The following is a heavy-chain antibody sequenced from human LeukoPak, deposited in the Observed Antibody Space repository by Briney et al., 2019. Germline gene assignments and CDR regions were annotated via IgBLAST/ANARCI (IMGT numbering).Heavy chain of an antibody. V-gene: IGHV4-59*12. CDR1: GGSISSYY. CDR3: ARAGYSSSWYIIDYYGMDV. J-gene: IGHJ6*02. CDR2: IYYSGST. Sequence: SETLSLTCTVSGGSISSYYWSWIRQPPGKGLEWIGYIYYSGSTYYNPSLKSRVTISVDTSKNQFSLKLSSVTAADTAVYYCARAGYSSSWYIIDYYGMDVWGQGTTVTVSS. D-gene: IGHD6-13*01.